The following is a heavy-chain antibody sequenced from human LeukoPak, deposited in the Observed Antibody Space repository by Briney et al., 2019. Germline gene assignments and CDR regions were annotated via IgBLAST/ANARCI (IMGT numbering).Heavy chain of an antibody. J-gene: IGHJ3*02. CDR3: ARIPGSGWLRSPSAAFDI. V-gene: IGHV3-53*04. CDR1: GFTVSSNY. Sequence: GGSLRLSCAASGFTVSSNYMSWVRQAPGKGLEWVSVIYSGGSTYYADSVKGRFTISRHNSKNTLYLQMNSLRAEDTAVYYCARIPGSGWLRSPSAAFDILGQGTMVTVS. CDR2: IYSGGST. D-gene: IGHD5-12*01.